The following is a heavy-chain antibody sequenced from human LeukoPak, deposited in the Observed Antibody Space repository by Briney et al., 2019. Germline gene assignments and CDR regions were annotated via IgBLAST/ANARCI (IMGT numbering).Heavy chain of an antibody. D-gene: IGHD2-15*01. J-gene: IGHJ4*02. CDR1: GFTFSSCA. CDR3: AKVPSGRYCSGGSCYFDY. Sequence: GGSLRLSCAASGFTFSSCAMSWVRQAPGKGLEWVSAISGSGGSTYYADSVKGRSTISRDNSKNTLYLQMNSLRAEDTAVYYCAKVPSGRYCSGGSCYFDYWGQGTLVTVSS. V-gene: IGHV3-23*01. CDR2: ISGSGGST.